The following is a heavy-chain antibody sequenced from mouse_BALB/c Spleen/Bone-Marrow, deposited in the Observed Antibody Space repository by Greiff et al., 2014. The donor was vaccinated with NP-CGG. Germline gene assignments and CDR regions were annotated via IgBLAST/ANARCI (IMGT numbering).Heavy chain of an antibody. J-gene: IGHJ2*01. CDR2: ISDGGSYT. V-gene: IGHV5-4*02. CDR1: EFTFSDYY. Sequence: DVQLQESGGGLVKPGGSLKLSCAASEFTFSDYYMYWVRQTPEKRLEWVATISDGGSYTYYPDSVKGRFTISRDNAKNNLYLQMSSLKSEDTAMYYCARGSSYFDYWGQGTTLTVSS. D-gene: IGHD1-1*01. CDR3: ARGSSYFDY.